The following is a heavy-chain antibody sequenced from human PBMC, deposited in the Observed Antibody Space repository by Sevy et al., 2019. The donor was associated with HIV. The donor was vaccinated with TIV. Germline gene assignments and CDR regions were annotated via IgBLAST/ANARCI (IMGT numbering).Heavy chain of an antibody. CDR2: ISGSGGST. CDR3: VRAIATVDSF. V-gene: IGHV3-23*01. Sequence: GGSLRLSCAASGFTFSSYAMSWVRQAPGKGLEWVSAISGSGGSTYYADSVKGRFTISRDNARNLVSLQMNILRVEDTALYYCVRAIATVDSFWGQGTLVTVSS. CDR1: GFTFSSYA. J-gene: IGHJ4*02. D-gene: IGHD6-13*01.